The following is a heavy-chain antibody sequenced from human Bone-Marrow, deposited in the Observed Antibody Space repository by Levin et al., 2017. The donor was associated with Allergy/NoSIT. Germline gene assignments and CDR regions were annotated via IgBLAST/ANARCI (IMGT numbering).Heavy chain of an antibody. CDR3: VKGGVVGGHREDFFDP. CDR2: IDWNSAII. CDR1: GFTFDDFA. D-gene: IGHD1-26*01. Sequence: SLKISCAASGFTFDDFAIHWVRQVPGRGLEWVSGIDWNSAIIGYADSVKGRLTISRDNARNSVYLQMNSLKREDTALYYFVKGGVVGGHREDFFDPWGQGTQVTVSS. J-gene: IGHJ5*02. V-gene: IGHV3-9*01.